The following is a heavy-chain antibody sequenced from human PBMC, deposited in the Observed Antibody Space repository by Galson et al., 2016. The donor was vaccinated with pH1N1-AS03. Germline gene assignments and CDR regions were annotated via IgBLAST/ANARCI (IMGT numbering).Heavy chain of an antibody. Sequence: KGLEWVSALSNSAASTYYADSVKGRFTISRDNSKNTLYLQMNGLRAEDTAIYYCANPRASGTTMVTRLDYWGQGILVTVSS. CDR2: LSNSAAST. J-gene: IGHJ4*02. CDR3: ANPRASGTTMVTRLDY. V-gene: IGHV3-23*01. D-gene: IGHD5-18*01.